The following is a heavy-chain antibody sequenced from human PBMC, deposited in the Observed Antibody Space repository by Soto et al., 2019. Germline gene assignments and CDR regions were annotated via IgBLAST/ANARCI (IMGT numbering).Heavy chain of an antibody. V-gene: IGHV4-59*08. CDR1: GGSISIYY. D-gene: IGHD3-10*01. Sequence: PSETLSLTCTVSGGSISIYYWSWIRQPPGKGLEWIGYIYYSGSTNYNPSLKSRVTISVDTSKNQFSLKLSSVTAADTAVYYCARRGITMVRGVIRGSYMDVWGKGTTVTVSS. CDR2: IYYSGST. CDR3: ARRGITMVRGVIRGSYMDV. J-gene: IGHJ6*03.